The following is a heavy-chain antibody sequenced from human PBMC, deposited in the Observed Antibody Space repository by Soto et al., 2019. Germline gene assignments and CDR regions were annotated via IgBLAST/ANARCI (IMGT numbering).Heavy chain of an antibody. D-gene: IGHD3-10*01. CDR3: ARIKWGLNYYTGMDV. V-gene: IGHV1-2*02. CDR1: GYSFSDYF. J-gene: IGHJ6*02. CDR2: INPKTAAT. Sequence: QVQLVQSGAEVKKSGASVKVSCKPSGYSFSDYFIQWVRQAPGQGLEWVAWINPKTAATNYAKKFQGRVSLTWDTSSTTAYMGLTRLRPDDTAVYYCARIKWGLNYYTGMDVWGQGTTVIVSS.